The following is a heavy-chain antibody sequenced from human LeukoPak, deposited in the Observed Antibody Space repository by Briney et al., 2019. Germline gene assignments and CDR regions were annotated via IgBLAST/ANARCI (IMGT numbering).Heavy chain of an antibody. J-gene: IGHJ4*02. CDR3: ATVGSGSYYWTLGFDY. CDR1: GGTFSSYA. CDR2: IIPIFGTA. D-gene: IGHD1-26*01. V-gene: IGHV1-69*06. Sequence: ASVKVSCKASGGTFSSYAISWVRQAPGQGLEWMGGIIPIFGTANYAQKFQGRVTITADKSTSTAYMELSSLRSEDTAVYYCATVGSGSYYWTLGFDYWGQGTLVTVSS.